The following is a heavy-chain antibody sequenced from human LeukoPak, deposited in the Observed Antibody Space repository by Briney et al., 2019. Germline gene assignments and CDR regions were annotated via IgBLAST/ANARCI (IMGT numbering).Heavy chain of an antibody. Sequence: GESLRLSCAASGFTFSNYAMSWVRQAPGKGLEWVSGITNSGGGTFYADSVKGLFTISRDNSKNTLYLQMNNLRAEDTAIYYCAKKGAVTATGYFDYWGQGTLVTVSS. CDR3: AKKGAVTATGYFDY. J-gene: IGHJ4*02. V-gene: IGHV3-23*01. CDR2: ITNSGGGT. D-gene: IGHD2-21*02. CDR1: GFTFSNYA.